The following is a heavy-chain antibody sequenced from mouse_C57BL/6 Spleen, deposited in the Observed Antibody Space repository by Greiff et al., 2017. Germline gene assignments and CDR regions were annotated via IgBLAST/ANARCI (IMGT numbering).Heavy chain of an antibody. D-gene: IGHD1-1*01. V-gene: IGHV1-69*01. CDR1: GYTFTSYW. Sequence: FQLQQPGAELVMPGASVKLSCKASGYTFTSYWMHWVKQRPGQGLEWIGEIDPSASYTNYNQKFKGKSTLSVDKSSSTAYMQLSRLTSEDSAVYYCARGVFITTANYFDYWGQGTTRTVSS. CDR3: ARGVFITTANYFDY. J-gene: IGHJ2*01. CDR2: IDPSASYT.